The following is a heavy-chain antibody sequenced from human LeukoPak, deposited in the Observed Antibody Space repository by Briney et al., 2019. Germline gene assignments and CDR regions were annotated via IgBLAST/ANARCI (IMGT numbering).Heavy chain of an antibody. CDR2: VYYSGTT. Sequence: PSETLSLTCTVSGGSVNSGRYYWAWIRQPPGKGLEYIGNVYYSGTTDYNPSLKSRVTISIDTSKNQFALKLSSVTAADTAVYYCASAGRYCSNTSCFDWFDPWGQGTLVTVSS. CDR3: ASAGRYCSNTSCFDWFDP. J-gene: IGHJ5*02. V-gene: IGHV4-39*01. CDR1: GGSVNSGRYY. D-gene: IGHD2-2*01.